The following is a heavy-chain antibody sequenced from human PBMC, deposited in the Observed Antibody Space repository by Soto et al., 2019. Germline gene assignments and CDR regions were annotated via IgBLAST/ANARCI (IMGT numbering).Heavy chain of an antibody. Sequence: QVQLVESGGGLVKPGGSLRLSCAASGFTFSDYYMSWIRQAPGKRLEWVSYISSSGSTIYYADSVKGRFTISRDNAKNSLYLQMNSLRAEDTAGYYCARDGNQWLATTNWFDPWGQGTLVTVSS. CDR3: ARDGNQWLATTNWFDP. V-gene: IGHV3-11*01. J-gene: IGHJ5*02. D-gene: IGHD6-19*01. CDR1: GFTFSDYY. CDR2: ISSSGSTI.